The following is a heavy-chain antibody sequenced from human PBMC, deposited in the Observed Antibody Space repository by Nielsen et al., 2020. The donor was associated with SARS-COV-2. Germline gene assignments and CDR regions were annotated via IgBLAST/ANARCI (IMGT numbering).Heavy chain of an antibody. J-gene: IGHJ4*02. CDR1: GFTISTYA. Sequence: GESLKISCVVSGFTISTYAMSWVRQAPGKGLEWVSAISASTYYADSVKGRFTISRDNSKNTLYLQMNSLRAEDTAMYYCARVTQSGYSGYAFDYWGQGTLVTVSS. CDR2: ISAST. V-gene: IGHV3-23*01. CDR3: ARVTQSGYSGYAFDY. D-gene: IGHD5-12*01.